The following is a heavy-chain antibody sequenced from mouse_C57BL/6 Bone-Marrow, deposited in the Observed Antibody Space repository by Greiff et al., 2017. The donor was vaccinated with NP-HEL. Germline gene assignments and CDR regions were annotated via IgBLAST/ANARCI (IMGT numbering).Heavy chain of an antibody. J-gene: IGHJ2*01. D-gene: IGHD4-1*01. CDR2: IDPENGDT. CDR1: GFNIKDDY. CDR3: TTYWDAAFDY. Sequence: EVQLQQSGAELVRPGASVKLSCTASGFNIKDDYMHWVKQRPEQGLEWIGWIDPENGDTEYASKFQGKATITADTSSNTAYLQLSSLTSEDTAVYYCTTYWDAAFDYWGQGTTLTVSS. V-gene: IGHV14-4*01.